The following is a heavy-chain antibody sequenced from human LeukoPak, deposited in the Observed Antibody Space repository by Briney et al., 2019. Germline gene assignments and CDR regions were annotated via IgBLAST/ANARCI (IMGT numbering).Heavy chain of an antibody. Sequence: GGSLRVSCAASGFTISTKYMTWVRQAPGKGLEWVSVIYADGTTYYADSVKGRFTLSRDSSKNTLYLQMNSLRAEDTAMYYCAREGRDSRNGRYDLDIWGQGTLVAVSS. J-gene: IGHJ3*02. CDR1: GFTISTKY. V-gene: IGHV3-66*01. CDR2: IYADGTT. D-gene: IGHD3-22*01. CDR3: AREGRDSRNGRYDLDI.